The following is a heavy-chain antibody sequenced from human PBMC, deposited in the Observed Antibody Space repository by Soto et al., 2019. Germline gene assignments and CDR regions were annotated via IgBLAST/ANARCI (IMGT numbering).Heavy chain of an antibody. J-gene: IGHJ4*02. CDR2: IYSGGST. CDR3: ARSSGWYCFDY. V-gene: IGHV3-53*02. Sequence: EVQLVETGGGLIQPGGSLRLSCAASGFTDSRNYMTWVRQAPGKGLEWVSVIYSGGSTYYADSVKGRFSISRDNSRDTLYLQMNSLRAEDTALYYCARSSGWYCFDYWGQGTLVTVSS. D-gene: IGHD6-19*01. CDR1: GFTDSRNY.